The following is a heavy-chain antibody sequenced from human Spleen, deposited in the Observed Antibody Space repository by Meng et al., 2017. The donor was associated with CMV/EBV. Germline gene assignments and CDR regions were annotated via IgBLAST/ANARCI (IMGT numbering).Heavy chain of an antibody. V-gene: IGHV3-23*01. CDR1: GFTFSSYA. D-gene: IGHD6-13*01. J-gene: IGHJ4*02. Sequence: GGSLRLSCAASGFTFSSYAMSWVRQAPGKGLEWVSGISGSGDSTYYADSVKGRFTISRDTSKNTLYLQMNSLRAEDTAVYYCAKGGYGSSWRYYFDYWGQGTLVTVSS. CDR3: AKGGYGSSWRYYFDY. CDR2: ISGSGDST.